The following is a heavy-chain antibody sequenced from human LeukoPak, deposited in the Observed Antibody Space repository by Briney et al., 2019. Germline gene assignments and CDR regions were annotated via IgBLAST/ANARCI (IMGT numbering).Heavy chain of an antibody. CDR1: GFTFSSYS. V-gene: IGHV3-21*01. CDR3: ARAVGSGYYRHFDY. Sequence: PGGSLRLSCAASGFTFSSYSMNWVRQAPGKGLEWVSFISTSSSYIYYADSVKGRFTISRDNAKNSLYLQMNSLRAEDTALYYCARAVGSGYYRHFDYWGKGTLVTVSS. D-gene: IGHD3-3*01. CDR2: ISTSSSYI. J-gene: IGHJ4*02.